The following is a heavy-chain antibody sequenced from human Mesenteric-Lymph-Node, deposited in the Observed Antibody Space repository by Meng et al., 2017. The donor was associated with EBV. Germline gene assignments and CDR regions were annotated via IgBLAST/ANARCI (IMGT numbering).Heavy chain of an antibody. CDR2: IHYTETN. J-gene: IGHJ5*02. D-gene: IGHD4-11*01. CDR1: GDSITNGNYY. Sequence: LALQEAGPGRVDPSKPPPLTCTFSGDSITNGNYYWGWIRQPPGKGLEWIGSIHYTETNYRSPSLKSRVTIFVDTSKNQLSLKLTSVTAADTAVYYCARHGYSNYQNWFDPWGQGILVTVSS. CDR3: ARHGYSNYQNWFDP. V-gene: IGHV4-39*01.